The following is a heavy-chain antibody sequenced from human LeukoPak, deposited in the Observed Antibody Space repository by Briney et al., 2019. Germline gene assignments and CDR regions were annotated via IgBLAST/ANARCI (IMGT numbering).Heavy chain of an antibody. CDR3: ARDRLGATYYFDY. V-gene: IGHV3-21*01. CDR2: ITSSSSYI. Sequence: GGSLRLSCAASGFTFDDYGMSWVRQAPGKGLEWVSSITSSSSYIYYADSVKGRFSISRDNAKNSLYLQMNSLRAEDTAVYYCARDRLGATYYFDYWGQGTLVTVSS. CDR1: GFTFDDYG. D-gene: IGHD1-26*01. J-gene: IGHJ4*02.